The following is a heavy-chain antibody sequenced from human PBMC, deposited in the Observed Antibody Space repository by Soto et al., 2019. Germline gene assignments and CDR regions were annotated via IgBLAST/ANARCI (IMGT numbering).Heavy chain of an antibody. Sequence: EVQLLESGGGLVQPGGSLRLSCVASGFAFSTHAMSWLRQAPGKGLEWVSTFSGSGGNIYYAESVKGRLTISRDDSKNTLYLQMDSLRVEDTAVYYCAKDPPWTVGPLAMDVWGQGTTVTVSS. CDR2: FSGSGGNI. D-gene: IGHD1-26*01. J-gene: IGHJ6*02. CDR1: GFAFSTHA. V-gene: IGHV3-23*01. CDR3: AKDPPWTVGPLAMDV.